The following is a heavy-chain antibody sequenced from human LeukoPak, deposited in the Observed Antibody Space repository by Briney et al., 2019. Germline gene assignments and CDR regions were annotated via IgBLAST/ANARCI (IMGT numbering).Heavy chain of an antibody. CDR1: GFTFSNA. Sequence: GGSLRLSCVAPGFTFSNAMHWVRQAPGKGLEWVAVISYGGSNKYYADSVKGRFTISRDNAKNSLFLQMNSLRPEDTAVYYCARTSYWFDPWGPGTLVTVSS. J-gene: IGHJ5*02. CDR3: ARTSYWFDP. V-gene: IGHV3-30*14. CDR2: ISYGGSNK.